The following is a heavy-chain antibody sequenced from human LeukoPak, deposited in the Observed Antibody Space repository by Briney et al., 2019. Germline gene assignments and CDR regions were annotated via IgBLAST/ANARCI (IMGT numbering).Heavy chain of an antibody. CDR2: ISYDGSNE. CDR3: AKDIAGGNYDYYMDV. Sequence: GGPLRLSCAASGVTFRSYGMHWVRQGPGKGREWVADISYDGSNEYYADSVKGRFTISRDNSKNTVYLQMNSLRAEDTALYYCAKDIAGGNYDYYMDVWGKGTTVTVS. J-gene: IGHJ6*03. CDR1: GVTFRSYG. V-gene: IGHV3-30*04. D-gene: IGHD4-23*01.